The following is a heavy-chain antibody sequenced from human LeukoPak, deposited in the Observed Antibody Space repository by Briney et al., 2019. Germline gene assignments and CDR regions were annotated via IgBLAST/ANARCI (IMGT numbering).Heavy chain of an antibody. CDR2: ISYGGST. V-gene: IGHV4-59*08. Sequence: PSETLSLTCTVSGGSISSYYWSWIRQSPGKGLQWIGYISYGGSTNYDSSLKSRLTMSVDTSKNQFSLKLRSVTAADTAVYYCARFGSDSYGYKYYFDYWGQGARVTGSS. CDR1: GGSISSYY. D-gene: IGHD3-16*01. CDR3: ARFGSDSYGYKYYFDY. J-gene: IGHJ4*02.